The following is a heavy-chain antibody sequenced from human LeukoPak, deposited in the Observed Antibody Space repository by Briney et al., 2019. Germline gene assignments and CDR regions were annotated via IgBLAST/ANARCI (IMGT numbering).Heavy chain of an antibody. Sequence: GGSLRLSCFASGFNLYIYGISWVRQAPGKGLEWVSSIGGGDDIHYADSVKGRFTGSRDNLKSTIYLQMNGLRAEDTAIYYCVKGATPGNQMWGYFDPRGQGTFVSVPS. CDR1: GFNLYIYG. CDR3: VKGATPGNQMWGYFDP. CDR2: IGGGDDI. D-gene: IGHD1-14*01. J-gene: IGHJ4*02. V-gene: IGHV3-23*01.